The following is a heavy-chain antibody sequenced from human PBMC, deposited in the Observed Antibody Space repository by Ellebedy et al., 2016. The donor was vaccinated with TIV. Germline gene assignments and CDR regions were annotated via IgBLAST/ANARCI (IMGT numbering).Heavy chain of an antibody. CDR2: KRFDGRNE. Sequence: GESLKISCVASGFSFSNYGMHWVRQAPGKGMEWVAFKRFDGRNEYNGDSVKGRFFISRDVSKNTLFLQMNRLRAEDTATYYCTRETNPSPGAVAGTVFDCWGQGALVIVSS. V-gene: IGHV3-30*02. J-gene: IGHJ4*02. CDR1: GFSFSNYG. D-gene: IGHD6-19*01. CDR3: TRETNPSPGAVAGTVFDC.